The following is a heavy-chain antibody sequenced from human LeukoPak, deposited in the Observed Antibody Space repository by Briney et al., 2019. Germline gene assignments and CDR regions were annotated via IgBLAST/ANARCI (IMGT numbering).Heavy chain of an antibody. CDR2: IIPIFGTA. V-gene: IGHV1-69*05. Sequence: SVKVSCKASGGTFSSYAISWVRQAPGQGLEWMGGIIPIFGTANYAQKFQGRVTITTDESTSTAYMELSSLRSEDTAVYYCAREGKYSSSPLDYYYYYMDVWGKGTTVTVSS. D-gene: IGHD6-6*01. J-gene: IGHJ6*03. CDR3: AREGKYSSSPLDYYYYYMDV. CDR1: GGTFSSYA.